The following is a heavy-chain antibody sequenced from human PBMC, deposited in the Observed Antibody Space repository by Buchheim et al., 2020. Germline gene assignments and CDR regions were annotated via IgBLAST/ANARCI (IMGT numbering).Heavy chain of an antibody. Sequence: EVQLVESGGGLVQPGGSLRLSCAASGFTVSSNYMSWVRQAPGKGLEWVSVIYSGGSTYYADSVKGRFTISRDNSKNTLYLQMNSLGAEDTAVYYCARDSSGWSRQAFQHWGQGTL. CDR2: IYSGGST. D-gene: IGHD6-19*01. J-gene: IGHJ1*01. CDR3: ARDSSGWSRQAFQH. CDR1: GFTVSSNY. V-gene: IGHV3-66*01.